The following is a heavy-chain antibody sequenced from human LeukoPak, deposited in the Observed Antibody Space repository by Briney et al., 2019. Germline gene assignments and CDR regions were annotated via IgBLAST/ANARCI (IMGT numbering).Heavy chain of an antibody. D-gene: IGHD6-6*01. Sequence: PGRSLRLSCAASGFTFSNYAMHWVRQAPGKGLEWVALISYDGSVEKSAASVKGRFTISRDNSKNTLYLQMNSLRAEDTAVYYCAKDAVLAARPYYFDYWGQGTLVTVSS. V-gene: IGHV3-30*04. J-gene: IGHJ4*02. CDR1: GFTFSNYA. CDR3: AKDAVLAARPYYFDY. CDR2: ISYDGSVE.